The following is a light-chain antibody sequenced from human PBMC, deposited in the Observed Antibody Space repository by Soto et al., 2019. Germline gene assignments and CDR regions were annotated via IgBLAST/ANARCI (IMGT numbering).Light chain of an antibody. CDR3: QQYKNWPPLT. CDR2: GAS. J-gene: IGKJ4*01. CDR1: QSVSSN. Sequence: EIVMTQSPATLSVSPGETATLSCRASQSVSSNVAWYQQKPGQAPSLLIYGASTRATDIPPRFSGSGSGTEFTLTITSLQSEDIAVYFCQQYKNWPPLTFGGGTKVDI. V-gene: IGKV3-15*01.